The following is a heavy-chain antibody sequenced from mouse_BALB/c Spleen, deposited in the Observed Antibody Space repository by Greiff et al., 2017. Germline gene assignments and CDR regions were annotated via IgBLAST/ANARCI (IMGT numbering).Heavy chain of an antibody. V-gene: IGHV5-12-1*01. Sequence: EVKLVESGGGLVKPGGSLKLSCAASGFAFSSYDMSWVRQTPEKRLEWVAYISSGGGSTYYPDTVKGRFTISRDNAKNTLYLQMSSLKSEDTAMYYCARHEPIHYYGYWYFDVWGAGTTVTVSS. D-gene: IGHD1-2*01. CDR1: GFAFSSYD. CDR3: ARHEPIHYYGYWYFDV. J-gene: IGHJ1*01. CDR2: ISSGGGST.